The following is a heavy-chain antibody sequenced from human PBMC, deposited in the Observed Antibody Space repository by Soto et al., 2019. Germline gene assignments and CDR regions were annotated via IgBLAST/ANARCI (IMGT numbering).Heavy chain of an antibody. D-gene: IGHD5-12*01. Sequence: SETLSLTCTVSGGSISSSSYYWGWIRQPPGKGLEWIGSIYYSGSTYYNPSLKSRVTISVDTSKNQFSLKLSSVTAADTAVYYCAKIRDGYNKYAFDIWGQGTMVTVSS. V-gene: IGHV4-39*01. J-gene: IGHJ3*02. CDR1: GGSISSSSYY. CDR3: AKIRDGYNKYAFDI. CDR2: IYYSGST.